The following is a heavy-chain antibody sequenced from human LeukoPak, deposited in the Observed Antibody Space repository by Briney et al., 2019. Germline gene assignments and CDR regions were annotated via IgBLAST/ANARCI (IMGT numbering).Heavy chain of an antibody. Sequence: ASVKVSCKASGYTFTSYDINWVRQATGQGLEWMGWMNPNSGNTGYAQKFQGRVTMTRNTSISTAYMELSSLRSEDTAVYYCARVLPRVVVVAATLGWFDPWGQGTLVTVSS. CDR1: GYTFTSYD. V-gene: IGHV1-8*01. CDR3: ARVLPRVVVVAATLGWFDP. D-gene: IGHD2-15*01. J-gene: IGHJ5*02. CDR2: MNPNSGNT.